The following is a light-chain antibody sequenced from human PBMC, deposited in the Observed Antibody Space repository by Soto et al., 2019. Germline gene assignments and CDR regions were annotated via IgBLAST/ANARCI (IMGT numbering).Light chain of an antibody. CDR2: EVS. J-gene: IGLJ1*01. CDR3: SSYTSSSTLSYV. V-gene: IGLV2-14*01. Sequence: QSALTQPASVSGPPGQSITISCTGTSSDVGGYNYVSWYQQHPGKAPKLMIYEVSNRPSGVSNRFSGSKSGNTASLTTSGLQAEDEADYYCSSYTSSSTLSYVFGTGTKVTVL. CDR1: SSDVGGYNY.